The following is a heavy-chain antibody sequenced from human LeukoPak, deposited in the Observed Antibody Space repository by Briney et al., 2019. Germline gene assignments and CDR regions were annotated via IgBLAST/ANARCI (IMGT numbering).Heavy chain of an antibody. V-gene: IGHV3-23*01. Sequence: GGSLRLACAAAGITFDSYAMSWVRQAPGKGLEWISVISGSDGRTSYADSVKGRFIISRNNSKNTLHLQMHSLRAEDTAVYYCVKEKLAYCGGDCFGKYFQDWGQGTLVTVSS. CDR1: GITFDSYA. CDR3: VKEKLAYCGGDCFGKYFQD. J-gene: IGHJ1*01. CDR2: ISGSDGRT. D-gene: IGHD2-21*02.